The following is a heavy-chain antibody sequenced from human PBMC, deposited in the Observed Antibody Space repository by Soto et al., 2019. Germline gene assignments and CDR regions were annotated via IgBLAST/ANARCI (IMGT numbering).Heavy chain of an antibody. Sequence: QVQLVESGGGVVQPGRSLRLSCAASGITFSNYGTHWVRQAPGKGLEWVADIWYDGRDKYYADSVKGRFTISRDNSKNTLSLQMNSLTADDTAVYYHVSGYGYFDNGGQGTLVTVSS. V-gene: IGHV3-33*01. CDR2: IWYDGRDK. J-gene: IGHJ4*02. CDR3: VSGYGYFDN. CDR1: GITFSNYG. D-gene: IGHD3-3*01.